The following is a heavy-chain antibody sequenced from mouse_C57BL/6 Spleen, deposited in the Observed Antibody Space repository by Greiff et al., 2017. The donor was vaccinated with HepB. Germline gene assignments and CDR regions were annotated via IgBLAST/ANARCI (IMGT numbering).Heavy chain of an antibody. Sequence: VQLQQPGAELVRPGTSVKLSCKASGYTFTSYWMHWVKQRPGQGLEWIGVIDPSDSYTNYNQKFKGKATLTVDTSSSTAYMQLSSLTSEDSAVYYCSHITTVVATDFDYWGQGTTLTVSS. J-gene: IGHJ2*01. D-gene: IGHD1-1*01. CDR1: GYTFTSYW. V-gene: IGHV1-59*01. CDR3: SHITTVVATDFDY. CDR2: IDPSDSYT.